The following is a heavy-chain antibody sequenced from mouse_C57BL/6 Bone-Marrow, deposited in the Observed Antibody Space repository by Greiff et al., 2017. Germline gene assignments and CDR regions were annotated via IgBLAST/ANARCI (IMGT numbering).Heavy chain of an antibody. J-gene: IGHJ2*01. V-gene: IGHV1-55*01. Sequence: QVQLQQPGAELVKPGASVKMSCKASGYTFTSYWITWVKQRPGQGLEWIGDIYPGSGSTNYNEKFKSKATLTVDTSSTTAYMQLSSLTSEDAAVYYCARRVDYRYYFDYWGQGTTLTVSS. D-gene: IGHD2-14*01. CDR2: IYPGSGST. CDR1: GYTFTSYW. CDR3: ARRVDYRYYFDY.